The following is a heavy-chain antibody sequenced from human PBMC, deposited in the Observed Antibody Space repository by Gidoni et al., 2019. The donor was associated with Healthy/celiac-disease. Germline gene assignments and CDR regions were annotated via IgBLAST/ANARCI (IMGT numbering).Heavy chain of an antibody. D-gene: IGHD6-19*01. CDR2: ISYDGSNK. CDR3: ARANSGWSVAGAFDI. Sequence: QVQLVESGGGVVQPGRSLRLYCAASGFTFSSYAMHWVRQAPGKGLEWVAVISYDGSNKYYADSVKCRFTISRDNSKNTLYLQMNSLRAEDTAVYYCARANSGWSVAGAFDIWGQVTMVTVSS. V-gene: IGHV3-30-3*01. J-gene: IGHJ3*02. CDR1: GFTFSSYA.